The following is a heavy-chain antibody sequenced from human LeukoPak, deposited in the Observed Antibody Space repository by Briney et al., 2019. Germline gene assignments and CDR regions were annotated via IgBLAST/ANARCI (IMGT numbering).Heavy chain of an antibody. CDR1: GGSFSGYY. CDR2: INHSGST. V-gene: IGHV4-34*01. J-gene: IGHJ4*02. Sequence: SETLSLTCAVYGGSFSGYYWSWIRQPPGKGLEWIGEINHSGSTNYNPSLKGRVTISVDTSKNQFSLKLSSVTAADTAVYYCARAGFDYWGQGTLVTVSS. CDR3: ARAGFDY.